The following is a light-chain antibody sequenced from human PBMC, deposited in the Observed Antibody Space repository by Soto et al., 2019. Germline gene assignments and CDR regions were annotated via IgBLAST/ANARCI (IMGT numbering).Light chain of an antibody. Sequence: QSVLTQPPSATGTPGQRVTVSCSGRGSDIGGNTVSWYQQVPGTAPRLLIHSNDQRPSGVPDRFSGSKSGTSASVAISGLQSEDEADYYCATWDDRVDGPVFGGGTKLTVL. CDR1: GSDIGGNT. J-gene: IGLJ3*02. CDR3: ATWDDRVDGPV. V-gene: IGLV1-44*01. CDR2: SND.